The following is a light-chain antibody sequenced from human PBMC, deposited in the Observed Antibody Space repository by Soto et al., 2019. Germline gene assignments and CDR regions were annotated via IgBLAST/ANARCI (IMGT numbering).Light chain of an antibody. Sequence: EIVLTQSPGTLSLSPGERATLSCRASQSVSSSYLAWYQQKPGQAPRLLIYGASSRATGIPDRFGGSGSGTDFTLTISRLEPEDFALYYCQQYGDSVFTFGPGTKVEIK. J-gene: IGKJ3*01. CDR2: GAS. V-gene: IGKV3-20*01. CDR3: QQYGDSVFT. CDR1: QSVSSSY.